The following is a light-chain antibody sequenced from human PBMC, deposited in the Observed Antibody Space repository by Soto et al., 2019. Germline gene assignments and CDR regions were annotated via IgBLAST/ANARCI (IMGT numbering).Light chain of an antibody. Sequence: EIVLTQAPGTLSLSPGERATLSCRASQSVSNNYLAWYQQKPGQAPRLLIYGASNRATGIPDGFSGSGSGTDFTLTISRLEPEDSATYYCQQSYNTPPTFGQGTKVDIK. CDR2: GAS. CDR1: QSVSNNY. V-gene: IGKV3-20*01. J-gene: IGKJ1*01. CDR3: QQSYNTPPT.